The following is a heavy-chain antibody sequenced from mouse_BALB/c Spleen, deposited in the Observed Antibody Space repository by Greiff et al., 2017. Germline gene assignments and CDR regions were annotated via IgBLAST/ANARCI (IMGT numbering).Heavy chain of an antibody. CDR3: ARGDYDY. Sequence: EVMLVESGGGLVQPGGSLKLSCAASGFTFSSYGMSWVRQTPDKRLELVATINSNGGSTYYPDSVKGRFTISRDNAKNTLYLQMSSLKSEDTAMYYCARGDYDYWGQGTTLTGSS. CDR1: GFTFSSYG. V-gene: IGHV5-6-3*01. J-gene: IGHJ2*01. CDR2: INSNGGST. D-gene: IGHD2-4*01.